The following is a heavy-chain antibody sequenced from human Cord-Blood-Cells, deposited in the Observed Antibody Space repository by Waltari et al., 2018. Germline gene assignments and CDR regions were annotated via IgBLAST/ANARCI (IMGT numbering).Heavy chain of an antibody. V-gene: IGHV4-39*01. D-gene: IGHD5-12*01. CDR2: IYYSGST. Sequence: QLQLQESGPGLVKPSETLSLTCTVSGGSISSSSYYWGWIRQPPGKGLEWTGSIYYSGSTYYNPSLKSRVTISVDTSKNQFSLKLSSVTAADTAVYYCARSMSGYSGYDLDYWGQGTLVTVSS. J-gene: IGHJ4*02. CDR3: ARSMSGYSGYDLDY. CDR1: GGSISSSSYY.